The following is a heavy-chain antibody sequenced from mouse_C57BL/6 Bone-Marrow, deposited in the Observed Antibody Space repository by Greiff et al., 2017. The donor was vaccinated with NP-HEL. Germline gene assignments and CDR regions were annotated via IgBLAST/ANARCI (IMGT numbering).Heavy chain of an antibody. J-gene: IGHJ2*01. Sequence: EVQLVESGGGLVQPGGSMKLSCVASGFTFSNYWMNWVRQSPEKGLEWVAQIRLKSDNYATHYAESVKGRFTISRDDSKSSVYLQMNNLRAEDTGIYYCTETSYYYGFDYWGQGTTLTVSS. CDR3: TETSYYYGFDY. CDR1: GFTFSNYW. D-gene: IGHD1-1*01. V-gene: IGHV6-3*01. CDR2: IRLKSDNYAT.